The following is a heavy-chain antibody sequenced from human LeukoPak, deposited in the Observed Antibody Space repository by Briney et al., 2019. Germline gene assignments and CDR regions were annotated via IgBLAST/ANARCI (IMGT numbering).Heavy chain of an antibody. CDR3: ARGGGYCSSTSCRWGGFDY. CDR2: IYYSGST. CDR1: GDSISSGGYY. V-gene: IGHV4-31*03. Sequence: SETLSLTCTVSGDSISSGGYYWSWIRQHPGKGLEWIGYIYYSGSTYYNPSLKSRVTISVDTSKNQFSLKLSSVTAADTAVYYCARGGGYCSSTSCRWGGFDYWGQGTLVTVSS. J-gene: IGHJ4*02. D-gene: IGHD2-2*03.